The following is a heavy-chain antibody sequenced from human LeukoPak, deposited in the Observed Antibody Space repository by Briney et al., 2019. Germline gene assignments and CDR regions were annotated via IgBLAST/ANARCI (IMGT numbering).Heavy chain of an antibody. J-gene: IGHJ3*02. V-gene: IGHV3-23*01. CDR2: ISGSGGST. CDR3: AKSAITMIVVAPPDAFDI. CDR1: GFTFSSYA. Sequence: PGGSLRLSCAASGFTFSSYAMSWVRQAPGKGLEWVSAISGSGGSTYYADSVKGRFTISRDNSKNTLYLQMNSLRAEDTAVYYCAKSAITMIVVAPPDAFDIWGQGTMVTVSS. D-gene: IGHD3-22*01.